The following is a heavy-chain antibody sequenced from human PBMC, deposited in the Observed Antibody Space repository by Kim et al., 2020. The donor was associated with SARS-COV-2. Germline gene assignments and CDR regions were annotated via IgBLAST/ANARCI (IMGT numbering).Heavy chain of an antibody. CDR1: GFTFSSYA. Sequence: GGSLRLSCAASGFTFSSYAMSWVRQAPGKGLEWVSAISGSGGSTYYADSVKGRFTISRDNSKNTLYLQMNSLRAEDTAVYYCATDPGIFGESPFDYWGQGTLVTVSS. J-gene: IGHJ4*02. D-gene: IGHD3-10*01. V-gene: IGHV3-23*01. CDR3: ATDPGIFGESPFDY. CDR2: ISGSGGST.